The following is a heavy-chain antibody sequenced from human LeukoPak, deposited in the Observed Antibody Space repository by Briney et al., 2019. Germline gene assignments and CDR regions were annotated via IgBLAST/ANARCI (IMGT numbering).Heavy chain of an antibody. J-gene: IGHJ4*02. D-gene: IGHD3-3*01. Sequence: GSSVKVSCKASGYTFTSYAMHWVRQAPGQRLEWMGWINAGNGNTKYSQKFQGRVTITRDTSASTAYMELSSLRSEDTAVYYCAVGITIFGVVQRDYWGQGTLVTVSS. CDR1: GYTFTSYA. CDR2: INAGNGNT. CDR3: AVGITIFGVVQRDY. V-gene: IGHV1-3*01.